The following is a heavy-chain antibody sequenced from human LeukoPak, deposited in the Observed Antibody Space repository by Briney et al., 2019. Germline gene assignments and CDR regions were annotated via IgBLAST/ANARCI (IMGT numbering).Heavy chain of an antibody. CDR1: GGSISSYY. V-gene: IGHV4-59*01. CDR2: IYYSGST. Sequence: SETLSLTCTVSGGSISSYYWSWIRQPQGKGLEWIGYIYYSGSTNNNPSLKSRVTISVDTSKNQFSLKLSSVTAADTAVYYCARVGGTSYYYYGMDVWGQGATVTVSS. J-gene: IGHJ6*02. D-gene: IGHD3-16*01. CDR3: ARVGGTSYYYYGMDV.